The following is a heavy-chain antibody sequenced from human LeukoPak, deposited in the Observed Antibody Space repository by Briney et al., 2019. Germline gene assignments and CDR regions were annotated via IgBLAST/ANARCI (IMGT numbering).Heavy chain of an antibody. CDR1: GASMSGQH. J-gene: IGHJ4*02. V-gene: IGHV4-34*01. CDR2: INHSGST. CDR3: ARGPQWELLQWFDY. D-gene: IGHD1-26*01. Sequence: SETLSLTCTVPGASMSGQHWSWIRQAPGKGLEWIGEINHSGSTNYNPSLKSRVTISVDTSKNQFSLKLSSVTAADTAVYYCARGPQWELLQWFDYWGQGTLVTVSS.